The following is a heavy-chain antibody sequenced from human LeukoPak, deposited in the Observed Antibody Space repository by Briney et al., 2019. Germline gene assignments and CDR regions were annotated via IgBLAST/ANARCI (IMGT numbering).Heavy chain of an antibody. CDR3: ASHPQWLVDAAGFDS. CDR1: GFIFRSYA. D-gene: IGHD6-19*01. Sequence: GRSLRLSCVASGFIFRSYAMHWVRQAPGKGLEWVAFISYDGSSKFSAESVEGRFTISRDNSKNTLYLQMNSLRAEDTAVYYCASHPQWLVDAAGFDSWGQGTLVTVSS. CDR2: ISYDGSSK. J-gene: IGHJ4*02. V-gene: IGHV3-30-3*01.